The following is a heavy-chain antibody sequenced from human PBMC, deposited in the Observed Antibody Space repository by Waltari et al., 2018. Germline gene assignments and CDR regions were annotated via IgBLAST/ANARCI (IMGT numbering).Heavy chain of an antibody. D-gene: IGHD2-21*02. CDR3: TATVVVTGL. CDR2: IKSKTDGGTT. V-gene: IGHV3-15*01. Sequence: EVQLVESGGGLVKPGGSLEPSGAALEFIFRNAGIPGSRQAPGKGLEWVGRIKSKTDGGTTDYAAPVKGRFTISRDDSKNTLYLQMNSLKTEDTAVYYCTATVVVTGLWGQGTLVTVSS. CDR1: EFIFRNAG. J-gene: IGHJ4*02.